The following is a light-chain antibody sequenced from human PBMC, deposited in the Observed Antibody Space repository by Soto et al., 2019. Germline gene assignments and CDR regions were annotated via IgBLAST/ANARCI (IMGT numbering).Light chain of an antibody. CDR3: QQYHNYPWT. CDR1: QSINSW. V-gene: IGKV1-5*01. J-gene: IGKJ1*01. CDR2: DAS. Sequence: DIQMTQSPSTLSASRGDRVTITCRASQSINSWLAWYQLKPGKAPKLLIDDASSLQSGVPSRFSGSESGTEFTLTISGLQPDDFATYYCQQYHNYPWTFGQATTVEI.